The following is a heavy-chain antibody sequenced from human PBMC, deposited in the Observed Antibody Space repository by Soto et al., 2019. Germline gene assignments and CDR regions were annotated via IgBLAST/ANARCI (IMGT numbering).Heavy chain of an antibody. Sequence: SETLSLTCAVYGGSFSGYYWSWIRQPPGKGLEWIGEINHSGSTNYNPSLKSRVTISVDTSKNQFSLKLSSVTAADTAVYYCARKGIAPYDYWGQGTLVTVSS. V-gene: IGHV4-34*01. CDR2: INHSGST. D-gene: IGHD6-13*01. CDR3: ARKGIAPYDY. CDR1: GGSFSGYY. J-gene: IGHJ4*02.